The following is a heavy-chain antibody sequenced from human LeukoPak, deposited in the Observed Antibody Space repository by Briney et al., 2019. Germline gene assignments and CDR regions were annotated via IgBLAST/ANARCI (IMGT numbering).Heavy chain of an antibody. V-gene: IGHV3-30-3*01. CDR1: GFTFSSYA. CDR3: ATAWYYDFWGGYYTKDY. D-gene: IGHD3-3*01. J-gene: IGHJ4*02. CDR2: ISYDGSNK. Sequence: GGSLRLSCAASGFTFSSYAMHWARQAPGKGLEWVAVISYDGSNKYYADSVKGRFTISRDNSNNTLYLQMSSLRAEDTAVYYCATAWYYDFWGGYYTKDYWGQGTLVTVSS.